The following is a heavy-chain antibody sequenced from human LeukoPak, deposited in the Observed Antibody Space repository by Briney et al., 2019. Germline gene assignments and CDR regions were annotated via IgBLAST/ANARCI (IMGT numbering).Heavy chain of an antibody. V-gene: IGHV3-21*01. Sequence: PGGSLRLSCAASGFTFSSYSMNWVRQAPGKGLEWVSSISSSSSYIYYADSVKGRFTISRDNSKNTLYLQMNSLRAEDTAVYYCAKDGQLWLMYYYYYMDVWGKGTTVTISS. CDR3: AKDGQLWLMYYYYYMDV. CDR2: ISSSSSYI. J-gene: IGHJ6*03. CDR1: GFTFSSYS. D-gene: IGHD5-18*01.